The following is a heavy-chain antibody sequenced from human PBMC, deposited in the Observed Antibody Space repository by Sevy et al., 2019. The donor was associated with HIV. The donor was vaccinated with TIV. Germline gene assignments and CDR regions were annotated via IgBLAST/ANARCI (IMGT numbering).Heavy chain of an antibody. Sequence: ASVKVSCKTSGYTFGSFGISWVRQAPGQGLEWMGWISGNNGKTNYAQIFKDRVTMTTDTSTNTAYMELMNLRSDDTAVCYCARDPGRTSPPFDYWGQGTLVTVSS. D-gene: IGHD3-10*01. CDR2: ISGNNGKT. J-gene: IGHJ4*02. CDR1: GYTFGSFG. V-gene: IGHV1-18*01. CDR3: ARDPGRTSPPFDY.